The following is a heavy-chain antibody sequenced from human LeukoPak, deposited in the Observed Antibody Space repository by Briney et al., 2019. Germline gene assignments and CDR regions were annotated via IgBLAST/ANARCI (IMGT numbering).Heavy chain of an antibody. J-gene: IGHJ3*02. CDR1: GYSFTNYY. Sequence: ASVKVSCKASGYSFTNYYMHWVRHVPGQGPEWMGLINPSGGTKCAQKFQDRVTMTRDTSTSTIYMELSSLRSDDRAVYYCAREGLSDYRASRSFDIWGQGTMVTVSS. CDR3: AREGLSDYRASRSFDI. D-gene: IGHD4-11*01. V-gene: IGHV1-46*01. CDR2: INPSGGT.